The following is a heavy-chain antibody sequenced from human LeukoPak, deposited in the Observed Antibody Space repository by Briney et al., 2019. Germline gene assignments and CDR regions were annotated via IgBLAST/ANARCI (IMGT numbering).Heavy chain of an antibody. V-gene: IGHV3-74*01. CDR2: ISEFGDVT. D-gene: IGHD6-13*01. Sequence: GGSLRLSCAASGFTFSSHWIHWVRQAPGKGLVWVSRISEFGDVTNYADSVKGRFTISRDNSKNTLYLQMNSLRAEDTAVYYCAKDGPYSSSWYSYDYFDYWGQGTLVTVSS. CDR3: AKDGPYSSSWYSYDYFDY. J-gene: IGHJ4*02. CDR1: GFTFSSHW.